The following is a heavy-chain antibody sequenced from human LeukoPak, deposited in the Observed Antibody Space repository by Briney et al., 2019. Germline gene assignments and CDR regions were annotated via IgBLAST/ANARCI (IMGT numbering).Heavy chain of an antibody. Sequence: GGSLRLSCAASGFTFSSYSMNWVRQAPGKGLEWVSSISSSSSYIYYADSVKGRFTISRDNAKNSLYLQMNSLRAEDTAVYYCAKKVSSVRYLDLWGRGTLVTVSS. D-gene: IGHD6-6*01. CDR1: GFTFSSYS. V-gene: IGHV3-21*04. CDR3: AKKVSSVRYLDL. J-gene: IGHJ2*01. CDR2: ISSSSSYI.